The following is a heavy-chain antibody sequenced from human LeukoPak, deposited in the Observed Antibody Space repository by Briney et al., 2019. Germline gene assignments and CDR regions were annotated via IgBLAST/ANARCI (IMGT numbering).Heavy chain of an antibody. Sequence: GGSLRLSCTASGFTFSTYGIHWVRQAPGKGLEWVAFIQFDASEKYYVDSVEGRFTISRDNSKNTLYLQMNSLRGEDTAVYYCAELGITMIGGVWGKGTTVTISS. D-gene: IGHD3-10*02. CDR3: AELGITMIGGV. J-gene: IGHJ6*04. CDR1: GFTFSTYG. V-gene: IGHV3-30*02. CDR2: IQFDASEK.